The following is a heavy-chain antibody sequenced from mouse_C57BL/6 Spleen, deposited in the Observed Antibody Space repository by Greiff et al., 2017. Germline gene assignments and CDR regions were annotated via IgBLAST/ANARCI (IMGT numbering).Heavy chain of an antibody. J-gene: IGHJ1*03. V-gene: IGHV5-9-1*02. CDR3: PRAYYDGSLYWYFDV. CDR1: GFTFSSYA. Sequence: EVKLVESGEGLVKPGGSLKLSCAASGFTFSSYAMSWVRQTPEQRLEWVAYISSGGDYIYYADTVKGRFTFSRDNARNTLYLQLSSLKSEDTAMYYCPRAYYDGSLYWYFDVWGTGTTVTVSS. D-gene: IGHD1-1*01. CDR2: ISSGGDYI.